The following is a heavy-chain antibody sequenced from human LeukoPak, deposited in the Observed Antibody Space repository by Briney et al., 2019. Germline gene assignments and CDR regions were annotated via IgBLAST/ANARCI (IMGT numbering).Heavy chain of an antibody. J-gene: IGHJ4*02. CDR2: IYGGGST. CDR1: GVTVSSNY. CDR3: ARAALWFGEGPAFDY. Sequence: GGSLRLSCAASGVTVSSNYMTWVRQAPGKGLKWVSVIYGGGSTGYADSVKGRFTMSRDNSKNTLYLQMNSLRAEDTAVYYCARAALWFGEGPAFDYWGQGTLLTVSS. V-gene: IGHV3-53*01. D-gene: IGHD3-10*01.